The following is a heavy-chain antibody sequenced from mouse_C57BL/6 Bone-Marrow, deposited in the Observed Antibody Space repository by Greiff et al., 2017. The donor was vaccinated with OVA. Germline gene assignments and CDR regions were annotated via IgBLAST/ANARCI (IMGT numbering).Heavy chain of an antibody. D-gene: IGHD2-4*01. CDR3: APYDYDGAY. J-gene: IGHJ3*01. V-gene: IGHV1-26*01. Sequence: VQLQQSGPELVKPGASVKISCKASGYTFTDYYMNWVKQSHGKSLEWIGDINPNNGGTSYNQKFKGKATLTVDKSSSTAYMELRSLTSEDSAVYYCAPYDYDGAYWGQGTLVTVSA. CDR1: GYTFTDYY. CDR2: INPNNGGT.